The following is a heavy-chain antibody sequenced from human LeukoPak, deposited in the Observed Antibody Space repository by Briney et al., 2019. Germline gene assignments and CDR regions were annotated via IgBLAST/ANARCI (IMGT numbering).Heavy chain of an antibody. V-gene: IGHV3-23*01. CDR1: GFTFNNYG. Sequence: GGSLRLSCAASGFTFNNYGMHWVRQAPGKGLEWVSAISGSGGSTYYADSVKGRFTISRDNSKNTLYLQMNSLRAEDTAVYYCAKGTGMDVWGQGTTVTVSS. CDR2: ISGSGGST. J-gene: IGHJ6*02. CDR3: AKGTGMDV.